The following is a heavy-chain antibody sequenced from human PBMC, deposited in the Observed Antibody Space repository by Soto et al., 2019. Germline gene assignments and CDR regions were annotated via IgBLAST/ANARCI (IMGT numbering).Heavy chain of an antibody. CDR1: GGTFSSYA. V-gene: IGHV1-69*04. J-gene: IGHJ5*02. CDR3: ARVNGGIAAAES. Sequence: ASAKVCCKASGGTFSSYAITWVRQAPGQGLEWMGRIIPILGIANYAQKFQGRVTITADKSTSTAYMELSSLRSEDTAVYYCARVNGGIAAAESWGQGTLVTVSS. D-gene: IGHD6-13*01. CDR2: IIPILGIA.